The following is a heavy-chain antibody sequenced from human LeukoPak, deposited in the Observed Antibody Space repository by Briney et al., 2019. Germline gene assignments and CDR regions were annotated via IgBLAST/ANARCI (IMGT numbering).Heavy chain of an antibody. CDR2: ISYDGRNK. CDR3: AELGITMIGGV. Sequence: GRSLRLSCAASAFTFNNYAIHWVRQAPGKGLEWVGVISYDGRNKYYADSVKGRFTISRDNAKNSLYLQTNSLRAEDTAVYYCAELGITMIGGVWGKGTTVTISS. D-gene: IGHD3-10*02. CDR1: AFTFNNYA. V-gene: IGHV3-30-3*01. J-gene: IGHJ6*04.